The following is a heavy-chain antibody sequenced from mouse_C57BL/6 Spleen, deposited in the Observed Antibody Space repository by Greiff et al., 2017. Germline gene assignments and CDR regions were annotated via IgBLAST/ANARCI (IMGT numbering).Heavy chain of an antibody. Sequence: QVQLKESGAELVRPGASVTLSCKASGYTFTDYEMHWVKQTPVHGLEWIGAIDPETGGTAYNQKFKGKAILTADKSSSTAYMELRSLTSEDSAVYYCTRGSPNWDGFDYWGQGTTLTVSS. J-gene: IGHJ2*01. V-gene: IGHV1-15*01. CDR2: IDPETGGT. CDR1: GYTFTDYE. D-gene: IGHD4-1*02. CDR3: TRGSPNWDGFDY.